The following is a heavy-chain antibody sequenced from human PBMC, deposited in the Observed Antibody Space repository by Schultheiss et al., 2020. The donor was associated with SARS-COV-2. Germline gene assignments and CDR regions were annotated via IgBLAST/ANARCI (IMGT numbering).Heavy chain of an antibody. CDR3: ARDCSGGSGCFDY. Sequence: SVKVSCKASGYTFTSYAMHWVRQAPGQRLEWMGGIIPIFGTANYAQKFQGRVTITADKSTSTAYMELRSLRSDDTAVYYCARDCSGGSGCFDYWGQGTLVTVSS. J-gene: IGHJ4*02. CDR1: GYTFTSYA. D-gene: IGHD3-10*01. CDR2: IIPIFGTA. V-gene: IGHV1-69*06.